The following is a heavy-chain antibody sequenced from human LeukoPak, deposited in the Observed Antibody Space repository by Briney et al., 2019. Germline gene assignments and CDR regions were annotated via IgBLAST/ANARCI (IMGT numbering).Heavy chain of an antibody. V-gene: IGHV3-66*01. Sequence: GGSLRLSCAASGFTFSSYWMPWVRQAPGKGLVWVSVLYGDGTTYYVDSVKGRFATSRDNSKNTVYLQMNSLRVEDTAMYYCARASYSGWTASHDSWGQGTLVTVSS. CDR2: LYGDGTT. CDR3: ARASYSGWTASHDS. D-gene: IGHD6-25*01. CDR1: GFTFSSYW. J-gene: IGHJ5*01.